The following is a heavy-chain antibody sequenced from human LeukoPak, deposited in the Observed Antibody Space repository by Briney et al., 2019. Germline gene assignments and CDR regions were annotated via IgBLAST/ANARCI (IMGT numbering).Heavy chain of an antibody. J-gene: IGHJ4*02. CDR3: ASRYSSSWYFY. Sequence: SETLSLTCAVYGGSFSGYYWSWIRQPPGKGLEWIGEINHSGSTNYNPSLKSRVTISVDTSKNQFSLKLSSVTAADTAAYYCASRYSSSWYFYWGQGTLVTVSS. D-gene: IGHD6-13*01. CDR2: INHSGST. V-gene: IGHV4-34*01. CDR1: GGSFSGYY.